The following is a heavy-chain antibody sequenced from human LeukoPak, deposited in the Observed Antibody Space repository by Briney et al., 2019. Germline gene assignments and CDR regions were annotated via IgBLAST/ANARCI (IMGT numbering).Heavy chain of an antibody. CDR1: GYTFTSYG. V-gene: IGHV1-18*01. J-gene: IGHJ4*02. Sequence: ASVTVSCKASGYTFTSYGISWVRQAPGQGLEWMGWISAYNGNTNYAQKLQGRVTMTTDTSTSTAYMELRSLRSDDTAVYYCARDHWTATVSKTRLFDYWGQGTLVTVSS. CDR2: ISAYNGNT. CDR3: ARDHWTATVSKTRLFDY. D-gene: IGHD4-17*01.